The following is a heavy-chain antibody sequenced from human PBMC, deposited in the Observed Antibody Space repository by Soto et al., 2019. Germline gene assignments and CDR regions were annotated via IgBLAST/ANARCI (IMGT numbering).Heavy chain of an antibody. V-gene: IGHV3-74*01. CDR1: GFTFNYYW. J-gene: IGHJ3*01. D-gene: IGHD2-21*01. CDR2: IHSDGSTT. CDR3: VMCCKGGVDR. Sequence: EVQLVESEGGLVQRGGSLRLSCAASGFTFNYYWMHWVRQAPGQGLVWVSHIHSDGSTTTYADSVKGRFTISRDNAKNTLYLQMNSRSTEDKGVYFSVMCCKGGVDRWGQGTTVIDSS.